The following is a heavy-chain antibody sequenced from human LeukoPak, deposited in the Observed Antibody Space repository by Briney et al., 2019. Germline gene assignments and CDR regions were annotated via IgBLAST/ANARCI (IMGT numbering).Heavy chain of an antibody. D-gene: IGHD2-8*01. CDR1: NDSISSGDYY. V-gene: IGHV4-30-4*01. CDR3: ARAPKSRTNGLYFDP. J-gene: IGHJ5*02. Sequence: SETLSLTCTVSNDSISSGDYYWNWIRQPPGKGREWIGYIFHRGGTSYNPSLKSRILFSVDTSQNQFSLQLNSVTPEDTAVYYCARAPKSRTNGLYFDPWGQGTLVTVSS. CDR2: IFHRGGT.